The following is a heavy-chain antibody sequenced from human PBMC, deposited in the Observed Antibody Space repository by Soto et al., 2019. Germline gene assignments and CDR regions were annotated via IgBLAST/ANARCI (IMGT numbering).Heavy chain of an antibody. CDR1: GFNFYAYA. CDR3: ARHMPVVTFLFDY. CDR2: VTDTGGST. Sequence: GGSLRLSCAASGFNFYAYAMTWVRQAPGKGLEWVSAVTDTGGSTYYADSVKDRFTISRDNSKNTLYLQMNSLRAEDTAVYYCARHMPVVTFLFDYWGQGTMVTVSS. D-gene: IGHD2-21*02. J-gene: IGHJ4*02. V-gene: IGHV3-23*01.